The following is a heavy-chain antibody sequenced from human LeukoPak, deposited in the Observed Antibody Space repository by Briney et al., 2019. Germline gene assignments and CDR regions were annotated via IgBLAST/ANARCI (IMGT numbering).Heavy chain of an antibody. Sequence: GSLSLSCAASGFPFSSYSMNWGRQAPGKGLEWVGYIRAKIHDGTTDFAASGKGRFTISKDHSKGIAYLQMTSLKSEDTAVYYCNRGQKAPYGPEFDYWGQGTLVTVSS. D-gene: IGHD3-10*01. CDR3: NRGQKAPYGPEFDY. CDR2: IRAKIHDGTT. V-gene: IGHV3-49*04. J-gene: IGHJ4*02. CDR1: GFPFSSYS.